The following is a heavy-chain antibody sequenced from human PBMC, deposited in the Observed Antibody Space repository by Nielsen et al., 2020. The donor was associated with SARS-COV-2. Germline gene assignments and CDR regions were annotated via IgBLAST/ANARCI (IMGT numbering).Heavy chain of an antibody. CDR1: GFTFSSYG. CDR2: IWYDGSNK. Sequence: GESLKISCAASGFTFSSYGMHWVRQAPGKGLEWVAVIWYDGSNKYYADSVKGRFTISRDNSKNTLYLQMNSLRAEDTAVYYCARDGVGEVWDYYYGMDVWGQGTTVTVSS. V-gene: IGHV3-33*01. CDR3: ARDGVGEVWDYYYGMDV. J-gene: IGHJ6*02. D-gene: IGHD1-26*01.